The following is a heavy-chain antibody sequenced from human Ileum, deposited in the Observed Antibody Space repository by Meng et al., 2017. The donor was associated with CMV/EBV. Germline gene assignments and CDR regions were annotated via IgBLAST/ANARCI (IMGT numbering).Heavy chain of an antibody. CDR2: ISWNGGTT. D-gene: IGHD2-2*01. CDR3: ARVGGYCSSTSCHDAFDI. V-gene: IGHV3-20*04. CDR1: GYTFDDYA. J-gene: IGHJ3*02. Sequence: GESLKISCAASGYTFDDYAMSWVRQAPGRGLEWVAGISWNGGTTVYVDSVRGRFIISRDNAKNSLYLEMNSLRAEDTAVYYCARVGGYCSSTSCHDAFDIWGQGTRVTCSS.